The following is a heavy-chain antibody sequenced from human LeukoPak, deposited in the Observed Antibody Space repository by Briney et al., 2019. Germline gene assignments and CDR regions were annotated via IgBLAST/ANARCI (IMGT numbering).Heavy chain of an antibody. CDR1: GGSIRSGDHH. V-gene: IGHV4-39*07. D-gene: IGHD2-15*01. Sequence: SETLSLTCSVSGGSIRSGDHHWAWVRQPPGKGLEFIGSLDESGRPYYNRPLKSRVSISGDTSGKQFSLNLTSVTAADTAVYFCARDLGGYPFFMDVWGRGTTVNVSS. CDR2: LDESGRP. CDR3: ARDLGGYPFFMDV. J-gene: IGHJ6*03.